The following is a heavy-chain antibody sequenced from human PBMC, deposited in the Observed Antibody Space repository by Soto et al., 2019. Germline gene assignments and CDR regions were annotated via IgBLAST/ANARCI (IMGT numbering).Heavy chain of an antibody. CDR3: ARDQQWLVTPD. CDR2: IYSGGST. D-gene: IGHD6-19*01. J-gene: IGHJ4*02. V-gene: IGHV3-66*01. Sequence: EVQLVESGGGLVQPGGSLRLSCAASGFTVSSNYMSWVRQAPGKGLEWVSVIYSGGSTYYADSVKGRFTISRDNSKNTLYLQMNSLRAEDTAVYYCARDQQWLVTPDWGQGTLVTVSS. CDR1: GFTVSSNY.